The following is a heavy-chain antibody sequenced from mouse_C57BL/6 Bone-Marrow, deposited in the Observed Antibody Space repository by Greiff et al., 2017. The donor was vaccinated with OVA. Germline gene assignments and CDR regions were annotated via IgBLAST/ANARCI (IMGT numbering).Heavy chain of an antibody. Sequence: DVMLVESGGGLVKPGGSLKLSCAASGFTFSDYGMHWVRQAPEKGLEWVAYISSGSSTIYYADTVKGRFTISRDNAKNTLFLQMTSLRSEDTAMYYCARRNGNYLYWYFDVWGTGTTVTVSS. CDR1: GFTFSDYG. CDR2: ISSGSSTI. CDR3: ARRNGNYLYWYFDV. V-gene: IGHV5-17*01. J-gene: IGHJ1*03. D-gene: IGHD2-1*01.